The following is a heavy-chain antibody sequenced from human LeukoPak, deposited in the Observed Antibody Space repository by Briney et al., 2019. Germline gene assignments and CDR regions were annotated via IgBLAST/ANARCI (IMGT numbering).Heavy chain of an antibody. CDR3: GGVWGSYRYTSHFDF. J-gene: IGHJ4*02. Sequence: SETLSLTCAVSGGSISSYYWSWIRQPPGKGLEWIGEINHSESTNQNPSLKSRLPLSVDTPPNQFSLKRTSVTPADTAVNYWGGVWGSYRYTSHFDFWGQGTLVTVSS. V-gene: IGHV4-34*01. CDR2: INHSEST. D-gene: IGHD3-16*02. CDR1: GGSISSYY.